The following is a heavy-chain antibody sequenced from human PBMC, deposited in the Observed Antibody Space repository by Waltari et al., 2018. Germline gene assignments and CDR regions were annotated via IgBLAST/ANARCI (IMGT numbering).Heavy chain of an antibody. D-gene: IGHD1-7*01. CDR3: AELSSSAFHI. Sequence: EVQLVESGGGLVQPGGSVRLSCAASGFTFSSYWMHWVRQDPGKGLAWVSRINSDGSSTSHADSVMGRFTISRDNAKNTLYLQMNSLSVDDTAVYYCAELSSSAFHIWGQGTMVTVSS. CDR1: GFTFSSYW. CDR2: INSDGSST. J-gene: IGHJ3*02. V-gene: IGHV3-74*01.